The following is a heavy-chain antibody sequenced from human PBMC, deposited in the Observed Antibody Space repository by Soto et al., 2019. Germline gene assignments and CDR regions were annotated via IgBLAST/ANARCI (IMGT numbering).Heavy chain of an antibody. V-gene: IGHV4-39*01. Sequence: PSETLSLTCTVSGGSVSRRSAYLGWVRQPPGKGLEWIGTLFSGSTYSNPSLKSRVTISVDTSKNQFSLKLKSVAATDTAVYYCATTRGIAVGGSFDNWGQGILVTFSS. CDR1: GGSVSRRSAY. CDR3: ATTRGIAVGGSFDN. CDR2: LFSGST. D-gene: IGHD6-19*01. J-gene: IGHJ5*02.